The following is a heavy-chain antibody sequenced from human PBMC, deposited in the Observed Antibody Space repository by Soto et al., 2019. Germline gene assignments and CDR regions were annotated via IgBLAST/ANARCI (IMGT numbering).Heavy chain of an antibody. CDR1: GDSISSYNW. CDR3: ARGGNYHLTDV. J-gene: IGHJ3*01. V-gene: IGHV4-4*02. Sequence: QVQLQESGPGLVKPSETLSLTCAVSGDSISSYNWWSWVHQPPGKGLEWIGEIFHSGSTNYDPSLESRVTISIDKSKNQFSLKLTSVTAADTAVYYCARGGNYHLTDVWGQGTMVTVSS. D-gene: IGHD3-16*02. CDR2: IFHSGST.